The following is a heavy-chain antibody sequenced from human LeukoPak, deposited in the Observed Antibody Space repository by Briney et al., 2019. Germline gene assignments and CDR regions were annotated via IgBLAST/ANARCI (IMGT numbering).Heavy chain of an antibody. CDR1: GFTFSSYS. Sequence: GGSLRLSCAASGFTFSSYSMNWVRQAPGKGLEWVSSISSSSSYIYYADSVKGRFTISRDNAKNSLYLQMNSLRAEDTAVYYCASIDAYYDSSGYYYPFDYWGQGTLVTVSS. J-gene: IGHJ4*02. V-gene: IGHV3-21*04. D-gene: IGHD3-22*01. CDR3: ASIDAYYDSSGYYYPFDY. CDR2: ISSSSSYI.